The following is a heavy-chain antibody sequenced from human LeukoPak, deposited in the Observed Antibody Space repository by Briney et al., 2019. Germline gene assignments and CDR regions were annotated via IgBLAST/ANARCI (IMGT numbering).Heavy chain of an antibody. CDR1: GLTVSSYY. Sequence: GGSLRLSCAASGLTVSSYYMTWVRQAPGKGLEWVSVIYSGGSTYYADSVKGRFTISRDNSKNTLYLQMNSLRAEDTAVYYCTRSWGSDNWFDPWGQGTLVTVSS. CDR2: IYSGGST. CDR3: TRSWGSDNWFDP. V-gene: IGHV3-53*01. J-gene: IGHJ5*02. D-gene: IGHD7-27*01.